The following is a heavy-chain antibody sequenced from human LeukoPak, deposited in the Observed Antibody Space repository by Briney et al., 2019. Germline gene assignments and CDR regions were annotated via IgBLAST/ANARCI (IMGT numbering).Heavy chain of an antibody. J-gene: IGHJ6*03. D-gene: IGHD2-2*01. CDR2: IYTSGST. CDR1: GGSISSYY. V-gene: IGHV4-4*07. CDR3: AREGGSVPIDPYQLLRYYYYYYMDV. Sequence: SETLSLTCPVSGGSISSYYWSWIRQPAGKGLEWIGRIYTSGSTNYTPSLTSRATMSVDTSKNQFSLKLSSVPAADTAVYYCAREGGSVPIDPYQLLRYYYYYYMDVWGKGTTVTVSS.